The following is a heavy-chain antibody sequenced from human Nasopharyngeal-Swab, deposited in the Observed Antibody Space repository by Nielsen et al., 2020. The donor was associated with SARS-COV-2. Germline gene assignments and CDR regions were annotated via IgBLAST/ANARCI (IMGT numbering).Heavy chain of an antibody. J-gene: IGHJ6*03. CDR2: ISGSGGST. CDR3: ARVHYYDILTGYHFYMDV. Sequence: VRQAPGKGLEWVSAISGSGGSTYYADSVKGRFTISRDNSKNTLYLQMNSLRAEDTAVYYCARVHYYDILTGYHFYMDVWGKGTTVTVSS. D-gene: IGHD3-9*01. V-gene: IGHV3-23*01.